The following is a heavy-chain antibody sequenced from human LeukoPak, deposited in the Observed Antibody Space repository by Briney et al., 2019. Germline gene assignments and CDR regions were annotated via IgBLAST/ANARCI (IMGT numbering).Heavy chain of an antibody. CDR3: ARDLRGYCSGTSCYHNWFDP. V-gene: IGHV3-48*01. Sequence: GGSLRLSCAASGFTFSSYSMNWVRQAAGKGLEWVSYISSSGGTIYYADSVRGRFTISRDNAKNSLYLQMNSLRAEDTAVYYCARDLRGYCSGTSCYHNWFDPWGQGTLVTVSS. J-gene: IGHJ5*02. D-gene: IGHD2-2*01. CDR2: ISSSGGTI. CDR1: GFTFSSYS.